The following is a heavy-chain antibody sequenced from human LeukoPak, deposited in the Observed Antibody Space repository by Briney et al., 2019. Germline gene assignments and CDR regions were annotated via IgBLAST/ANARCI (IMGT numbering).Heavy chain of an antibody. J-gene: IGHJ5*02. CDR1: GYTLTELS. Sequence: ASVKVSCKVSGYTLTELSMHWVRQAPGKGLEWMGGFDPEDGETIYAQKFQGRVTMTEDTSTDTAYMELSSLRSEDTAVYYCATASSLGEYCSGGSCSTFWFAPWGQGTRVTVSS. V-gene: IGHV1-24*01. D-gene: IGHD2-15*01. CDR3: ATASSLGEYCSGGSCSTFWFAP. CDR2: FDPEDGET.